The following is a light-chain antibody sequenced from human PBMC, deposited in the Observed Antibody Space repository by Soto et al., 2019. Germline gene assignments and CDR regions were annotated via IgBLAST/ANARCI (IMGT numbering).Light chain of an antibody. Sequence: QSALTQPASVSGSPGQSITISCTGTSSDIGAFTFVSWYQQHPGKVPKLMIFDVNRRPSGVSDRFSGSKSGNTASLTISGLQDEDEGDYYCSSYTSSSPHVFGSGTKVTVL. CDR3: SSYTSSSPHV. CDR1: SSDIGAFTF. CDR2: DVN. V-gene: IGLV2-14*03. J-gene: IGLJ1*01.